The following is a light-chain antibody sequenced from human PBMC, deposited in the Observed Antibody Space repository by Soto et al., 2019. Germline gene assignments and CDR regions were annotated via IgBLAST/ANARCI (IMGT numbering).Light chain of an antibody. Sequence: EIVMTQSPATLSVSPGERATLSCRASESVSSKIGWYQQKPGQAPRLLIYGSSTRATGVPARFSGSGSGTEFTLTISGLQSEDFAVYFCHQYNNWLVATFRQGTKLEIK. CDR3: HQYNNWLVAT. CDR1: ESVSSK. V-gene: IGKV3-15*01. CDR2: GSS. J-gene: IGKJ2*01.